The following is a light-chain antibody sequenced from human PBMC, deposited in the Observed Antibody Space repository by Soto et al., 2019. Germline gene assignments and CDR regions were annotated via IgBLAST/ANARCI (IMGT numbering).Light chain of an antibody. CDR1: QSVSSY. J-gene: IGKJ1*01. CDR3: QQRTT. Sequence: EIVLTQSPATLSLSPGERATLSCRASQSVSSYLAWYQQKPGQAPRLLIYDASNRATGIPARFSGSGSGTDFTLTIISLEPEDFAVYYCQQRTTFGQGTKVEIK. V-gene: IGKV3-11*01. CDR2: DAS.